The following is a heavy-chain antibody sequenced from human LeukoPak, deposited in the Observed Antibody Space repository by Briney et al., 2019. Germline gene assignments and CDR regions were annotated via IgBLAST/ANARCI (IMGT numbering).Heavy chain of an antibody. CDR3: AKEFDFWRTIPDY. CDR1: GFTSSSYG. J-gene: IGHJ4*02. CDR2: ISYDGSNK. V-gene: IGHV3-30*18. D-gene: IGHD3-3*01. Sequence: GGSLRLSCAASGFTSSSYGMHWVRQAPGKGLEWVAVISYDGSNKYYADSVKGRFTISRDNSKNTLYLQMNSLRAEDTAVYYCAKEFDFWRTIPDYWGQGTLVTVSS.